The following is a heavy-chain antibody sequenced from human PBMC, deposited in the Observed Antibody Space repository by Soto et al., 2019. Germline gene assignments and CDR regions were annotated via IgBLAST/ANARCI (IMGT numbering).Heavy chain of an antibody. CDR1: GYSISSGYY. CDR2: IYHSGST. J-gene: IGHJ6*02. Sequence: SETLSLTCAVSGYSISSGYYWGWIRQPPGKGLEWIGSIYHSGSTYYNPSLKSRVTISVDTSKNQFSLKLSSVTAADTAVYYCASGGYSYLGYYYYGMDVWGQGATVTVSS. V-gene: IGHV4-38-2*01. D-gene: IGHD5-18*01. CDR3: ASGGYSYLGYYYYGMDV.